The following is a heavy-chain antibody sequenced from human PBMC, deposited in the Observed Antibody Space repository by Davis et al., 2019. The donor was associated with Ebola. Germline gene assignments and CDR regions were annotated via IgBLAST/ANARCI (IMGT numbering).Heavy chain of an antibody. D-gene: IGHD6-13*01. CDR2: IGTAGDT. J-gene: IGHJ6*04. Sequence: PGGSLRLSCAASGFTFSSYDMHWVCHATGKGLGWVSAIGTAGDTYYPGSVKGRFTISRDNSKNTLYLQMNSLRAEDTAVYYCAKDRVEQQLVHYYYYGMDVWGKGTTVTVSS. V-gene: IGHV3-13*01. CDR3: AKDRVEQQLVHYYYYGMDV. CDR1: GFTFSSYD.